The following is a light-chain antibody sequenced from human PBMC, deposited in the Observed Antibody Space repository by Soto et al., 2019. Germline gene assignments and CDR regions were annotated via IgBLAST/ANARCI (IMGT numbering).Light chain of an antibody. J-gene: IGLJ1*01. V-gene: IGLV2-14*01. CDR2: EVS. Sequence: ALTQPASVSWSPGQSITISCTGTSSDVGGYNYVSWYQQHPGKAPKLMIYEVSNRPSGVSNRFSGSKSGNTASLTISGLQAEDEADYYCSSYTSSSTLYVFGTGTKVTVL. CDR3: SSYTSSSTLYV. CDR1: SSDVGGYNY.